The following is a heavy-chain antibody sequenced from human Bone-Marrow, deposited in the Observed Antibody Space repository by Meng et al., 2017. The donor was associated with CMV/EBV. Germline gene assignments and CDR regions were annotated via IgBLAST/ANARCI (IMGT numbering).Heavy chain of an antibody. CDR2: INHSGST. J-gene: IGHJ4*02. V-gene: IGHV4-34*01. D-gene: IGHD6-13*01. CDR3: ARGRTAAGATTTTFDY. Sequence: QGQLQQGGAGLLKPSGPLSLTCAVYGGSFSGYYWSWIRQPPGKGLEWIGEINHSGSTNYNPSLKSRVTISVDTSKNQFSLKLSSVTAADTAVYYCARGRTAAGATTTTFDYWGQGTLVTVSS. CDR1: GGSFSGYY.